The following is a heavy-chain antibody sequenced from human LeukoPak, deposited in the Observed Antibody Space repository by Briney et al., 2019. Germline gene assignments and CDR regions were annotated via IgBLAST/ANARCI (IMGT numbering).Heavy chain of an antibody. CDR1: GGSISSYY. J-gene: IGHJ4*02. Sequence: SETLSLTCTVSGGSISSYYWSWIRQPPGKGLEWIGYIYYSGSTNYNPSLKSRVTISVDTSKNQFSLKLSSVTAADTAVYYCARGGLRLGELSLSHFDYWGQGTLVTVSS. V-gene: IGHV4-59*01. CDR2: IYYSGST. CDR3: ARGGLRLGELSLSHFDY. D-gene: IGHD3-16*02.